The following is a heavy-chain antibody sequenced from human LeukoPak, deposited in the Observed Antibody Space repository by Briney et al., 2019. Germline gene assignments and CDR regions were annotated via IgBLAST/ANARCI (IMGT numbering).Heavy chain of an antibody. CDR3: ARAPTTVTTGFD. CDR1: GYTFTGYY. CDR2: INPDSGGT. J-gene: IGHJ4*02. Sequence: ASVKVSCKASGYTFTGYYMHWVRQAPGQGLEWMGWINPDSGGTNYAQKFQGRVTMTRDTSISTAYMQLSRLSSDDTAVYYCARAPTTVTTGFDWGQGTLVTVSS. D-gene: IGHD4-17*01. V-gene: IGHV1-2*02.